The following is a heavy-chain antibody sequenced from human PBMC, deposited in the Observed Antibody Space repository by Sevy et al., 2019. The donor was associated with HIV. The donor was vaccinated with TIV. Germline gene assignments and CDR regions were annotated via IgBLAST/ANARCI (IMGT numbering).Heavy chain of an antibody. Sequence: GGSLRLSCAASGFTFSSYAMHWVRQAPGKGLEWVVVISYDGSNKYYADAVKGRFTISRDNSKNTLYLQMNSLRAEDTAVYYCARAIVVGAYYYGMDVWGQGTTVTVSS. D-gene: IGHD1-26*01. V-gene: IGHV3-30*04. J-gene: IGHJ6*02. CDR3: ARAIVVGAYYYGMDV. CDR2: ISYDGSNK. CDR1: GFTFSSYA.